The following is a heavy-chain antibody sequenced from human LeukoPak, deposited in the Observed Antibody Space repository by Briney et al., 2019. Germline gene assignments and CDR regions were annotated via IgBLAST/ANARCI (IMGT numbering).Heavy chain of an antibody. CDR1: GFTFSGYT. V-gene: IGHV3-21*01. Sequence: PGGSLRLSCAASGFTFSGYTMNWVRQAPGKGLEWVSSISTSSSYIYYADSVKGRFTISRDNAKKSLNLQMNSLRAEDTAVYYCARALWFGETFPAYWGQGTLVTVSS. CDR3: ARALWFGETFPAY. J-gene: IGHJ4*02. D-gene: IGHD3-10*01. CDR2: ISTSSSYI.